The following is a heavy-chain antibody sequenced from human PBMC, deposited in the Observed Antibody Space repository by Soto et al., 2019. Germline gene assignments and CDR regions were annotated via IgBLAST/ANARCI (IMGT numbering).Heavy chain of an antibody. D-gene: IGHD6-19*01. V-gene: IGHV4-59*08. CDR2: IYYSGST. CDR1: GGSISSYY. Sequence: QVQLQESGPGLVKPSETLSLTCTVSGGSISSYYWCWIRQPPGKVLEWIGYIYYSGSTNYNPSLKSRVTISVDTSKNQFSLQLSSVTAADTAVYYCAIREIAVAGTKDYWGQGTLVTVSS. J-gene: IGHJ4*02. CDR3: AIREIAVAGTKDY.